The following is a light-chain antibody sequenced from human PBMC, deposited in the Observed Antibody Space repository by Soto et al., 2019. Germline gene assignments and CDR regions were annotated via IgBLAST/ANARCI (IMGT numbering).Light chain of an antibody. V-gene: IGLV1-51*02. J-gene: IGLJ7*01. CDR3: GTWDSSLSAV. Sequence: QSVLTQPPSVSAAPGQKVTISCSGSSSNIGHNYVSWYQQLPGTAPKLLIYENNKRPSGIPDRFSGSKSGTSATLGITGLQTGDEADYYCGTWDSSLSAVFGGGTQLTVL. CDR1: SSNIGHNY. CDR2: ENN.